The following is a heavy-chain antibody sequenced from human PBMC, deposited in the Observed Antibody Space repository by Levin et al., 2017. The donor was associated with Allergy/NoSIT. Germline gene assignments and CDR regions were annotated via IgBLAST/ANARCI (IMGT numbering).Heavy chain of an antibody. Sequence: GGSLRLSCAASGFTVSSNYMSWVRQAPGKGLEWVSVIYSGGSTYYADSVKGRFTISRDNSKNTLYLQMNSLRAEDTAVYYCARGLDTAMVTSFDYWGQGTLVTVSS. D-gene: IGHD5-18*01. V-gene: IGHV3-53*01. CDR1: GFTVSSNY. CDR3: ARGLDTAMVTSFDY. CDR2: IYSGGST. J-gene: IGHJ4*02.